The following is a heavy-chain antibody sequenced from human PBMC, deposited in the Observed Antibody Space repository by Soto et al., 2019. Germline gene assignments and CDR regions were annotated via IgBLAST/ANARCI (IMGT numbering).Heavy chain of an antibody. D-gene: IGHD3-9*01. J-gene: IGHJ4*02. CDR3: ARDESHRYYDILTGYFFDY. V-gene: IGHV3-48*01. CDR1: GFTFSSYS. Sequence: GGSLRLSCAASGFTFSSYSMNWVRQAPGRGLEWVSYISSSSSTIYYADSVKGRFTISRDNAKNSLYLQMNSLRAEDTAVYYCARDESHRYYDILTGYFFDYWDQGTLVTVSS. CDR2: ISSSSSTI.